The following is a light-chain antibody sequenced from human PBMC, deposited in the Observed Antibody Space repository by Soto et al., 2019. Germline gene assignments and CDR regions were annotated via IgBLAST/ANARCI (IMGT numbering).Light chain of an antibody. J-gene: IGLJ1*01. CDR3: KSYDSSSYV. CDR1: SSNIGAGYD. Sequence: VLTQPPAVSGGPGRRVTISCTGSSSNIGAGYDVHWYQQLPGTAPKLLIYGNSNRPSGVPDRFSGSKSGTSASLAITGLQAEDEADYYCKSYDSSSYVFGTGTKVTVL. V-gene: IGLV1-40*01. CDR2: GNS.